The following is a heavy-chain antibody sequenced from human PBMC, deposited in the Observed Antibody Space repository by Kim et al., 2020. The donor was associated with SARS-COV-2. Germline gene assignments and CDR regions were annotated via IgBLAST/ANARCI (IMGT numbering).Heavy chain of an antibody. Sequence: SETLSLTCGVIGGSLSGYYWTWIRQAPGKGLEWIGEVSQSGSNNYNPSLKSRLSISTGGSQTQFSLKLRSVTAADSATYYCVRGSYEILTGYSSRHYGM. D-gene: IGHD3-9*01. J-gene: IGHJ6*01. CDR1: GGSLSGYY. CDR3: VRGSYEILTGYSSRHYGM. V-gene: IGHV4-34*01. CDR2: VSQSGSN.